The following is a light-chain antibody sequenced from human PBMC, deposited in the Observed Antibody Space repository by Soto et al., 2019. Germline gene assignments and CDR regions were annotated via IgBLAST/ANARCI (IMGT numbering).Light chain of an antibody. CDR1: QSVRSW. CDR2: DAS. Sequence: DIQMTQSPSTLSASVGDRVTITCRASQSVRSWLAWYQQKPGRAPKFLIYDASSLESGVPSRFSGSGSGTEFTLTISSLQAEDFATYYCQQSYSTPLTFGGGTKVDIK. J-gene: IGKJ4*01. V-gene: IGKV1-5*01. CDR3: QQSYSTPLT.